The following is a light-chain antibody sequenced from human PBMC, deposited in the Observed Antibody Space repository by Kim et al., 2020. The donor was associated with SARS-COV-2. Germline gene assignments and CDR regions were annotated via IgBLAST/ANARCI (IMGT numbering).Light chain of an antibody. CDR2: TAS. V-gene: IGKV1-39*01. CDR3: QQSYTMIT. J-gene: IGKJ4*01. Sequence: SVGDRVTITGRASQSVSIYLNWYQQRAGRAPQLLFYTASTLQSGVPARFSGSGSGTDFILTINNVQPDDSATYYCQQSYTMITFGGGTKVDIK. CDR1: QSVSIY.